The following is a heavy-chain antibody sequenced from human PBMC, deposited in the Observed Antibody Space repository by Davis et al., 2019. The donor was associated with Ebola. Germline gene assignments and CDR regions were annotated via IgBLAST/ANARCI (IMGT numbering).Heavy chain of an antibody. J-gene: IGHJ6*02. V-gene: IGHV3-74*01. CDR1: GYTFSSFW. Sequence: AASVKVSCKGSGYTFSSFWMNWVRQAPGKGLEWVSRINSDGTSSNYTDVVRGRFTVSRDNAKNTLYLQMNSLRAEDTAEYYCATLSYGMDVWGQGTTVTVSS. CDR3: ATLSYGMDV. CDR2: INSDGTSS.